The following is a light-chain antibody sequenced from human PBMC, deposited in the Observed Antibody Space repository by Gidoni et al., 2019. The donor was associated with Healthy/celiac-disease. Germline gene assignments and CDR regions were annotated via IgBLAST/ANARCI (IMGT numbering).Light chain of an antibody. CDR3: ETWDSNTRV. V-gene: IGLV4-60*03. CDR2: LEGSGSY. J-gene: IGLJ3*02. CDR1: SGHSSYI. Sequence: QPVLTQSSSASPPLAPSVKLTCTLSSGHSSYIIAWHQQQPGKAPRYLMKLEGSGSYNKGSGVPDRFSGSSSGADRYLTISNLQSEDEADYYCETWDSNTRVFGGGTKLTVL.